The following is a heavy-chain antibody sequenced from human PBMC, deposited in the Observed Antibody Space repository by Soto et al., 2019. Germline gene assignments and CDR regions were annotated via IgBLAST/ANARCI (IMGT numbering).Heavy chain of an antibody. CDR1: GYSFTSYW. J-gene: IGHJ4*02. CDR3: ATQQQLALFDY. Sequence: LGESLKISCKGSGYSFTSYWIGWVRQMPGKGLDWMGIIYPGDSDTRYSPSFQGQVNISADKSISTAYLQWSSLKASDTAMYYCATQQQLALFDYWGQGTLVTVSS. CDR2: IYPGDSDT. D-gene: IGHD6-13*01. V-gene: IGHV5-51*01.